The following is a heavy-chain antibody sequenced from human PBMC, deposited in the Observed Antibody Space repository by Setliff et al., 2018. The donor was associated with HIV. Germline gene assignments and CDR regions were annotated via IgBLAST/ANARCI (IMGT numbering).Heavy chain of an antibody. D-gene: IGHD3-3*01. CDR1: GGSISTYY. J-gene: IGHJ5*02. CDR2: IYYTGRT. Sequence: SETLSLTCTVSGGSISTYYWSWIRQAPGRGLEWIGYIYYTGRTIYNPSLKSRVTMSLDSSKKQFSLKLSSVTAADTAVYFCARDVGGFTVFAVPRGGFDPWGQGTLVTVSS. V-gene: IGHV4-59*01. CDR3: ARDVGGFTVFAVPRGGFDP.